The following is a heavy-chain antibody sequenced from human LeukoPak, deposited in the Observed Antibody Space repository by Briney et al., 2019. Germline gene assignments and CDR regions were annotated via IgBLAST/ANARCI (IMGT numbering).Heavy chain of an antibody. CDR1: RYTFTSYD. V-gene: IGHV1-8*01. CDR2: MNPNTGRT. D-gene: IGHD3-22*01. J-gene: IGHJ4*02. CDR3: ARLAQTPNYYSSGGYFYLGY. Sequence: ASVKVSCKASRYTFTSYDINWVREAAGQGPEWMGWMNPNTGRTGFAQKFQGRLTMTRDTSISTAYMELSSLRSDDTAVYYCARLAQTPNYYSSGGYFYLGYWGQGTPVTVSS.